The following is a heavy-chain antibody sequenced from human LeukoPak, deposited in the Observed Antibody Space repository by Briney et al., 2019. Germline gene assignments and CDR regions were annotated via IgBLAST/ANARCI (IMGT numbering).Heavy chain of an antibody. V-gene: IGHV3-33*01. Sequence: GGSLRLSCAASGFTFSSYGMHWVRQAPGKGLEWVAVIWYDGSNKYYADSVKGRFTISRDNSKNTLYLQMNSLRAEDTAVYYCARGIAAAGNWFDPWGQGTLVTVSS. J-gene: IGHJ5*02. CDR3: ARGIAAAGNWFDP. CDR1: GFTFSSYG. D-gene: IGHD6-13*01. CDR2: IWYDGSNK.